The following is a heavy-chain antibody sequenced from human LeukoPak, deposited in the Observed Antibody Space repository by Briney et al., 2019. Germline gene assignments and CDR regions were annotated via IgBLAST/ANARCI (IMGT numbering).Heavy chain of an antibody. Sequence: SVKVSCKASGDNFSSYVFTWVRQAPGQGLEWMGRIIPTLDVANFAQKFKGRVSITADKSTKTAHLELSNLRSEDTAVYYCTREGVYSPDPTSYHRLPFDIWGKGTVVIVSS. J-gene: IGHJ3*02. CDR3: TREGVYSPDPTSYHRLPFDI. CDR1: GDNFSSYV. V-gene: IGHV1-69*04. D-gene: IGHD3-16*02. CDR2: IIPTLDVA.